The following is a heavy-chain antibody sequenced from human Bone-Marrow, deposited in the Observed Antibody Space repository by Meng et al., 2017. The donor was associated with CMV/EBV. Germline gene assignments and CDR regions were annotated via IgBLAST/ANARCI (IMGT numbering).Heavy chain of an antibody. J-gene: IGHJ2*01. CDR3: ARVLRPYNVHTWYFDH. D-gene: IGHD1-14*01. Sequence: SGCSINTYSLRWIRQPAGRGLEWMGRINTSSGTTYIPSLDSRVTMSVVTSNARLSLILISVTAADTAVYYCARVLRPYNVHTWYFDHWGRGTLVTVSS. CDR2: INTSSGT. CDR1: GCSINTYS. V-gene: IGHV4-4*07.